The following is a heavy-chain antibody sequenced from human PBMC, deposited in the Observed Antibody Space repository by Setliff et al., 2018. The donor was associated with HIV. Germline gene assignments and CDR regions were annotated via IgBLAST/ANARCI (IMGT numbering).Heavy chain of an antibody. V-gene: IGHV4-34*01. CDR2: INHSGST. CDR1: GGSLSGYY. D-gene: IGHD4-4*01. CDR3: ARGRMATVLIRNWINP. J-gene: IGHJ5*02. Sequence: PSETLSLTCAVYGGSLSGYYWTWIRQPPGKGLEWIGEINHSGSTNYNPSLKSRVAISIDTSKNQFSLKLSSVTAADTAMYYCARGRMATVLIRNWINPWGQGSLVAVSS.